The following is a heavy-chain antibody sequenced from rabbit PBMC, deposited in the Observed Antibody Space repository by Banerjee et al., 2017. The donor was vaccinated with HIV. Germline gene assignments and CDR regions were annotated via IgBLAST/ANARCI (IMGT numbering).Heavy chain of an antibody. CDR2: IYGGGSGGT. Sequence: QEQLVESGGGLVQPEGSLTLTCTASGFSFSSSYWICWVRQAPGKGLEWIGCIYGGGSGGTYYASWAKGRFTISKTSSTTVTLQMTSLTAADTATYFCARRGAGAAGDNYATGDAFDPWGPGTLVTVS. D-gene: IGHD6-1*01. CDR1: GFSFSSSYW. CDR3: ARRGAGAAGDNYATGDAFDP. V-gene: IGHV1S45*01. J-gene: IGHJ2*01.